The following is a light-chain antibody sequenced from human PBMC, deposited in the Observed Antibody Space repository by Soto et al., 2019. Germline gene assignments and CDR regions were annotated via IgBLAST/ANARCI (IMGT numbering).Light chain of an antibody. J-gene: IGKJ4*01. V-gene: IGKV3-15*01. CDR1: QSVYSN. CDR2: STS. Sequence: ETVMTQSPVTLSASPGERATLSCWASQSVYSNLAWYQQKPGQAPRLLIYSTSTRATGIPAGFSGSGSGTEFTLTISSLQSEDFAVYYCQQYNTWPLTFGGGTKVEIK. CDR3: QQYNTWPLT.